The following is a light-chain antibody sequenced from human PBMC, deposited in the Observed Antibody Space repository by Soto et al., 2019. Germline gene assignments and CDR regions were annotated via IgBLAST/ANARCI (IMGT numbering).Light chain of an antibody. Sequence: DLQMTQSPSSLSASVGDRVTITCQASQDISNYLNWYQQKPGKAPKLLIYDASNLETGVPSRFSGSGSGTDFTFTISSLQPEDIATSYCQQYDNLPPYTFGQGTKLEIK. CDR2: DAS. CDR1: QDISNY. V-gene: IGKV1-33*01. CDR3: QQYDNLPPYT. J-gene: IGKJ2*01.